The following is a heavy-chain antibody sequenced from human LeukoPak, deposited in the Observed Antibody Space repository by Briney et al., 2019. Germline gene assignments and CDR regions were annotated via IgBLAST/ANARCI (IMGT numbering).Heavy chain of an antibody. Sequence: ASVKVSCKASGYTFTSYAMHWVRQAPGQRLEWMGWINAGNGNTKYSQKFQGRVTITRDTSASTAYMELSSLRSEDTAVYYCARRSFEYYYDSSGYYYENAFDIWGQGTMVTVSS. J-gene: IGHJ3*02. CDR2: INAGNGNT. V-gene: IGHV1-3*01. CDR3: ARRSFEYYYDSSGYYYENAFDI. CDR1: GYTFTSYA. D-gene: IGHD3-22*01.